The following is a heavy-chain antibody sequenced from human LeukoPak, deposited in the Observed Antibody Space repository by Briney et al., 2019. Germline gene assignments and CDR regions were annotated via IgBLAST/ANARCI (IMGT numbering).Heavy chain of an antibody. CDR1: GGYINSHY. J-gene: IGHJ5*02. D-gene: IGHD3-3*01. CDR3: ARGRSITIFGVVIHNWFDP. Sequence: SETLSLTCTVSGGYINSHYWGWIRQPPGKVLEYIGYISYTGSAIYSPSLESRVTISVDTSKNQFSLKLSSVTAADTAVYYCARGRSITIFGVVIHNWFDPWGQGTLVTVSS. V-gene: IGHV4-59*11. CDR2: ISYTGSA.